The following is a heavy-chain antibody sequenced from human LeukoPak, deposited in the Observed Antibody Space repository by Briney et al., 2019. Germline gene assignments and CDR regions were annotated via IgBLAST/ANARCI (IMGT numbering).Heavy chain of an antibody. V-gene: IGHV3-21*01. CDR1: GFTFSSYS. D-gene: IGHD3-9*01. J-gene: IGHJ4*02. CDR3: ARDRDRLNDKPLTH. Sequence: GGSLRLSCAASGFTFSSYSMNWVRQAPGNGLEWVSSISSSSSYIYYADSVKGRFTISRDNAKNSLYLQMNSLRAEDTAVYYCARDRDRLNDKPLTHWGQGTLVTVSS. CDR2: ISSSSSYI.